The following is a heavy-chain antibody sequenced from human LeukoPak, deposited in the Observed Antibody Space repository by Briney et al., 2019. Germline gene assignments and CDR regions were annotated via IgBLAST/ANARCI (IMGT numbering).Heavy chain of an antibody. CDR2: IYSGSST. V-gene: IGHV3-53*01. CDR3: ARGAVTTTFEY. D-gene: IGHD4-17*01. Sequence: PGGSLRLSCAVSGFTFSSYWMSWVRQAPGKGLEWVSIIYSGSSTYYADSVKGRFTISRDNSKNTLSLQMNSLRAEDTAVYYCARGAVTTTFEYWGQGTLVTVSS. CDR1: GFTFSSYW. J-gene: IGHJ4*02.